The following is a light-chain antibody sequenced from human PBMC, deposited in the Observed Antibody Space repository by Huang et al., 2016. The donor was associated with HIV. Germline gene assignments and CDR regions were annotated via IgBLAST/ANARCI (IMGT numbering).Light chain of an antibody. V-gene: IGKV1-NL1*01. CDR1: QGISNS. J-gene: IGKJ1*01. CDR3: QQYYSTPQT. Sequence: DIQMTQSPSSLSASVGDRVTITCRASQGISNSLAWYQQKPGKAPKLLLYAASRVESGVPSRFSGSGSGTDYTLTISSLQPEDCATYYCQQYYSTPQTFGQGTKVEIK. CDR2: AAS.